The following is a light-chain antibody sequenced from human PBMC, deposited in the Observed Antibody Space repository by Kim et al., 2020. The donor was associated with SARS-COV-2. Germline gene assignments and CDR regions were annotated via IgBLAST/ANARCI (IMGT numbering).Light chain of an antibody. CDR2: GAS. V-gene: IGKV1-17*01. J-gene: IGKJ1*01. CDR3: LQHNRYPLT. CDR1: QDIQND. Sequence: GDRVTITCRTSQDIQNDLAWYQQKPGKVPKRLIYGASSLQSGMPSRFSGSGSGTAFTLTITSLQPEDLATYYCLQHNRYPLTFGQGTKVDIK.